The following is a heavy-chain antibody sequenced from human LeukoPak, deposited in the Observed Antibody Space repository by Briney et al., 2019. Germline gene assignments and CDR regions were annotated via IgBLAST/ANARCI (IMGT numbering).Heavy chain of an antibody. CDR3: ATDGWFDY. CDR2: IGSSSSYI. CDR1: GFSFSSNA. J-gene: IGHJ5*01. V-gene: IGHV3-21*01. Sequence: PGRSLRLSCAASGFSFSSNAMNWVRQAPGKGPEWVSSIGSSSSYIYYADSVKGRFTISRDNAKNSLYLQMNSLRAEDTAVYYCATDGWFDYWGQGTLVTVSS.